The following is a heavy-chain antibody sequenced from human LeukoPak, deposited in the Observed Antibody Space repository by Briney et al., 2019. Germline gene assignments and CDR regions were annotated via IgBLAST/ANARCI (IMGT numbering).Heavy chain of an antibody. V-gene: IGHV4-39*01. CDR2: IYYSGST. CDR1: GGSISSSSYY. CDR3: ARLALDAAAGTFDY. Sequence: SETLSLTCTVSGGSISSSSYYWGWVRQPPGKGLEWIGSIYYSGSTYYNPSLKSRVTISVDTSKNQFSLKLSSVTAADTAVYYCARLALDAAAGTFDYWGQGTLVTVSS. J-gene: IGHJ4*02. D-gene: IGHD6-13*01.